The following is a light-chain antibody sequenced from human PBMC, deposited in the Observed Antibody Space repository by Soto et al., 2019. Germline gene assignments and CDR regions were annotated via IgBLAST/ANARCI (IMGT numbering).Light chain of an antibody. Sequence: EIVLTQSPGTLSLSPGERATLSCRASQSVSTSYLTWYQQKPGQAPRLPIYATSNRATGIPDRFSGSGSGTDFTLTISRLEPEDFAVYYCPQYGSSPRTFGQGTKVEI. J-gene: IGKJ1*01. CDR3: PQYGSSPRT. V-gene: IGKV3-20*01. CDR2: ATS. CDR1: QSVSTSY.